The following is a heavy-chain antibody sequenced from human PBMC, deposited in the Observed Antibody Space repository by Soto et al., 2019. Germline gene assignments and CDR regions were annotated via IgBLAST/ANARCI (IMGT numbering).Heavy chain of an antibody. CDR3: TREDIVAVVAATRHYYYGMDV. V-gene: IGHV3-49*04. Sequence: PGGSLRLSCTASGFTFGDYAMSWVRQAPGKGLEWVGFIRSKAYGGTTEYAASVKGRFTISRDDSKSIAYLQMNSLKTEDTAVYYCTREDIVAVVAATRHYYYGMDVWGQGTTVTVSS. CDR1: GFTFGDYA. CDR2: IRSKAYGGTT. J-gene: IGHJ6*02. D-gene: IGHD2-15*01.